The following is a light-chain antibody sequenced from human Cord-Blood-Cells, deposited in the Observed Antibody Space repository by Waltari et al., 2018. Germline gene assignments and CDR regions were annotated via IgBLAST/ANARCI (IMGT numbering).Light chain of an antibody. CDR2: DVS. J-gene: IGLJ3*02. CDR3: CSYAGSYTYWV. CDR1: SSDVGGYKY. Sequence: QSALTQPRPVSGSPGQSVTISCPGTSSDVGGYKYVSWYQQHPGKSPKLMIYDVSKRPSGVPDRFSGSKSGNAASLTVSGLQAEDEADYYCCSYAGSYTYWVFGGGTK. V-gene: IGLV2-11*01.